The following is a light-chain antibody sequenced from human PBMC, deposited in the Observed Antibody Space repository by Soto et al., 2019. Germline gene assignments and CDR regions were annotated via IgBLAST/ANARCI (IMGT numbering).Light chain of an antibody. V-gene: IGKV1-39*01. J-gene: IGKJ4*01. CDR1: QSISTY. CDR2: ATS. CDR3: QQYYSFPLP. Sequence: FRMSQSPCSLSAPVPGRVTITCRASQSISTYLHWYQQKPGTAPKLLIHATSNLQSGVPSRFSGSGSGTDFTLTISCLQSEDFATYYCQQYYSFPLPFGGATTV.